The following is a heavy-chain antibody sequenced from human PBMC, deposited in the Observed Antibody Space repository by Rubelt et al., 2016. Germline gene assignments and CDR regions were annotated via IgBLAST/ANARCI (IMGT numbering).Heavy chain of an antibody. Sequence: QVQLQQWGAGLLKPSETLSLTCAVYGGSFSGYYWSWIRQPPGKGLEWIGEINHSGSTNYNPSLKRRVTSSGDAAKNQFSLKLSSVTAADTAVYYCARDAYDFWSGYYLKFDYWGQGTLVTVSS. CDR1: GGSFSGYY. CDR2: INHSGST. V-gene: IGHV4-34*01. J-gene: IGHJ4*02. CDR3: ARDAYDFWSGYYLKFDY. D-gene: IGHD3-3*01.